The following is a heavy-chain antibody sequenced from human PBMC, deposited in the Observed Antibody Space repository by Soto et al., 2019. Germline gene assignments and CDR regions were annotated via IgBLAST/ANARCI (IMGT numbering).Heavy chain of an antibody. CDR2: IYFSGST. D-gene: IGHD2-8*01. V-gene: IGHV4-31*03. CDR3: PKLTLGVYVTPNWLDL. Sequence: SETLSLTCTVSGGSISSSKNYWSWVRQHPGKGLEWIGHIYFSGSTAYNPSLKSRLTISVDTSKNQFSLRLSSVTAADTGVYYCPKLTLGVYVTPNWLDLWGQGTMVPVSS. J-gene: IGHJ5*02. CDR1: GGSISSSKNY.